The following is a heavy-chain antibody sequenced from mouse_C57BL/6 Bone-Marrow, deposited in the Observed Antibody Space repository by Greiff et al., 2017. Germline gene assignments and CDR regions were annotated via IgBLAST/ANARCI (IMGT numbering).Heavy chain of an antibody. D-gene: IGHD2-5*01. CDR2: IDPNSGGT. CDR1: GYTFTSYW. V-gene: IGHV1-72*01. Sequence: QVQLKQPGAELVKPGASVKLSCKASGYTFTSYWMHWVKQRPGRGLEWIGRIDPNSGGTKYNEKFKSKATLTVAKPSSTAYMQLSSLTSEDSAVYYCARSPAYYSNHWYFDVWGTGTTVTVSS. CDR3: ARSPAYYSNHWYFDV. J-gene: IGHJ1*03.